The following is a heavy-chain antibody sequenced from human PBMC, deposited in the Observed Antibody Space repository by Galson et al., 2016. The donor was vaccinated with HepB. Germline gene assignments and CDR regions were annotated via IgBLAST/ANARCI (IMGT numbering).Heavy chain of an antibody. CDR2: IKSRTDGGTT. V-gene: IGHV3-15*01. CDR1: GFTFSSAW. J-gene: IGHJ5*02. Sequence: SLRLSCAASGFTFSSAWMTWVRQVPGKGLEWVGRIKSRTDGGTTDYVAPVKGRFTISRDDSKKTLFLQMDSLMSEDTAVYYCNTKGPGNSGYVDLWGQGTLVTVSS. D-gene: IGHD2/OR15-2a*01. CDR3: NTKGPGNSGYVDL.